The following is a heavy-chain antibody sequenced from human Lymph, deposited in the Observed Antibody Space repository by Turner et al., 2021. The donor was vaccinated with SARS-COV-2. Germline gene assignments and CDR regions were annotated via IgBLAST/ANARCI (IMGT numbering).Heavy chain of an antibody. Sequence: QVQPVQSGAEVQKPGSSVKVSCKASGGTISSYAISWVRQAPGQGLEWMGGIIPVFGTANYAQKFQGRVTITADESTSTAYMELSSLRSEDTAVYYCARVGSSVVPYYYYGVDVWGQGTTVTVSS. CDR1: GGTISSYA. CDR2: IIPVFGTA. V-gene: IGHV1-69*01. D-gene: IGHD3-22*01. J-gene: IGHJ6*02. CDR3: ARVGSSVVPYYYYGVDV.